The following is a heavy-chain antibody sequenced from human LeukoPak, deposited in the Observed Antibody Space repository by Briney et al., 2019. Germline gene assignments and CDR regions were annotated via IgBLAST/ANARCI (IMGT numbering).Heavy chain of an antibody. CDR2: IRAGGDT. D-gene: IGHD6-19*01. CDR3: AKAGWSYYFDY. CDR1: GFIVSSNY. J-gene: IGHJ4*02. V-gene: IGHV3-53*01. Sequence: GGSLRLSCAASGFIVSSNYMSWVRQAPGKGLEWVSAIRAGGDTYYAASVQGRFIISRDNSKNTMYLQMNSLGDDDTAVYYCAKAGWSYYFDYWGQGTLVTVSS.